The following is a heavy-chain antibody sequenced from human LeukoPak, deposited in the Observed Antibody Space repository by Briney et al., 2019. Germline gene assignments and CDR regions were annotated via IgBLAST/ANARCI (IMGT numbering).Heavy chain of an antibody. CDR2: INSSGST. CDR1: GGSISNYY. V-gene: IGHV4-4*07. J-gene: IGHJ5*02. CDR3: ARLVRNCNGGSCYWDWFDP. D-gene: IGHD2-15*01. Sequence: SETLSLTCAVSGGSISNYYWSWIRQPAGKGLEWIGRINSSGSTNYNSSLKSRVTMSVDTSKNQFSLKLTSVTAADTAVYYCARLVRNCNGGSCYWDWFDPWGQGTLVIVSS.